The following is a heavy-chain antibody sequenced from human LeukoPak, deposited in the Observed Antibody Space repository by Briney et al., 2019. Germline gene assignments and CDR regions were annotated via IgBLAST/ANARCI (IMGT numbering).Heavy chain of an antibody. CDR1: GFTFDDYA. Sequence: GGSLRLSCAASGFTFDDYAMHWVRQAPGKGLEWVSGISWNSGSIGYVDSVKGRFTISRDNAKNSLYLQMNSLRAEDTALYYCAKDKATAHYYYMDVWGKGTTVTVSS. CDR3: AKDKATAHYYYMDV. CDR2: ISWNSGSI. J-gene: IGHJ6*03. D-gene: IGHD5-24*01. V-gene: IGHV3-9*01.